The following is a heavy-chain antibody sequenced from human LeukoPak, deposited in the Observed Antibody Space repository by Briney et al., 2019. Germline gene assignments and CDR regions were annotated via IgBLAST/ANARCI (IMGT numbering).Heavy chain of an antibody. CDR2: INNDGSST. CDR1: GFTFSSYW. J-gene: IGHJ4*02. V-gene: IGHV3-74*01. CDR3: ARAGRTSSSCFDY. Sequence: GGSLRLSCAASGFTFSSYWMHWVRQAPGKGLVWVSRINNDGSSTSYADSVKGRFTISRDNAKNSLYLQMNSLRAEDTAVYYCARAGRTSSSCFDYWGQGTLVTVSS. D-gene: IGHD6-13*01.